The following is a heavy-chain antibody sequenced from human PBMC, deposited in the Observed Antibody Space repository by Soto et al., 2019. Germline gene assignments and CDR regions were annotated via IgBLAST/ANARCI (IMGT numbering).Heavy chain of an antibody. J-gene: IGHJ3*02. CDR3: ARSPNPRAFDI. Sequence: ASVKVSCKASGYTFTSYDINWVRQAPGQGLEWMGWISANNGNTNYAQKLQGRVTMTTDTSTSTAYMELRSLRSDDTAVYYCARSPNPRAFDIWGQGTMVTVSS. CDR2: ISANNGNT. V-gene: IGHV1-18*01. CDR1: GYTFTSYD.